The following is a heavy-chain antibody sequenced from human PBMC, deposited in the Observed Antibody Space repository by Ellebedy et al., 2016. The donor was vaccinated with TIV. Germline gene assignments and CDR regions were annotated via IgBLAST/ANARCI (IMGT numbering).Heavy chain of an antibody. CDR3: ARRMYDETDYYYKPWYFDL. CDR1: GGSMTGYF. J-gene: IGHJ2*01. V-gene: IGHV4-59*01. D-gene: IGHD3-22*01. Sequence: SETLSLTXTVSGGSMTGYFCSWIRQPPGKGLEWIGDFYYTGSTNYNPSLKSRVTISADTSRNQFSLRLTSVTAADTAVYYCARRMYDETDYYYKPWYFDLWGRGTLVTVSS. CDR2: FYYTGST.